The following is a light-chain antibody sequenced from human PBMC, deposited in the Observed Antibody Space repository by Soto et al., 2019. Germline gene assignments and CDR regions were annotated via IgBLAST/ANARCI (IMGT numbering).Light chain of an antibody. Sequence: DIQLTQSPSTLSASVGYRVTITCRASQTITNLLAWFQQKPGKAPEILIYKASSLQSGVPSRFSGSGSGTEFTLTISSLQPDDSATYYCLQYYDYRTFGQGTKVDIK. J-gene: IGKJ1*01. V-gene: IGKV1-5*03. CDR3: LQYYDYRT. CDR2: KAS. CDR1: QTITNL.